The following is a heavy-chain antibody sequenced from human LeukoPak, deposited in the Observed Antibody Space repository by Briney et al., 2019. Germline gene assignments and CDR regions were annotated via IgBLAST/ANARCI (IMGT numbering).Heavy chain of an antibody. Sequence: GGSLRLSCAASGFTFSSYAIHWVRQAPGKGLEWVAVISYDGSNKYYADSVKGRFTISRDNSKNTLYLQMNSLRAEDTAVYYCALLDYYDSSGNKYGMDVWGQGTTVTVSS. CDR3: ALLDYYDSSGNKYGMDV. V-gene: IGHV3-30*14. CDR2: ISYDGSNK. J-gene: IGHJ6*02. D-gene: IGHD3-22*01. CDR1: GFTFSSYA.